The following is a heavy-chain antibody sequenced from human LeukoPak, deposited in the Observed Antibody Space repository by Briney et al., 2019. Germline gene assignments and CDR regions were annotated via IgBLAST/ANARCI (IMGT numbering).Heavy chain of an antibody. D-gene: IGHD3-22*01. V-gene: IGHV4-59*08. CDR3: AGMSSGYYYGMDV. CDR2: IYYSGST. J-gene: IGHJ6*02. Sequence: PSETLSLTCTVSGGSISSYYWTWIRQPPGKGLEWIGYIYYSGSTNYNPSLKSRVTIAVDTANNQFSLNLSSVTAADTAVYYCAGMSSGYYYGMDVWGQGTTVTVSS. CDR1: GGSISSYY.